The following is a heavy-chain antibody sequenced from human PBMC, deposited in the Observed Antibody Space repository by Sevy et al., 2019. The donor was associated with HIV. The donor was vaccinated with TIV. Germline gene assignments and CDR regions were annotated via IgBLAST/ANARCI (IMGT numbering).Heavy chain of an antibody. V-gene: IGHV3-30-3*01. J-gene: IGHJ6*03. D-gene: IGHD3-10*01. Sequence: GESLKISCAASGFTFSSYAMHWVRQAPGKGLEWVAVISYDGSNKYYPDSVKGRFTISRDNSKNTLYLQMNSLRAEDTAVYYCARDRYYGSGSLTYYYYMDVWGKGTTVTVSS. CDR1: GFTFSSYA. CDR2: ISYDGSNK. CDR3: ARDRYYGSGSLTYYYYMDV.